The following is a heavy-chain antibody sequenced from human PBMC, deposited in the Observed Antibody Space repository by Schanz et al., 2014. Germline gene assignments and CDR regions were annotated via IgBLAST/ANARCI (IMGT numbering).Heavy chain of an antibody. D-gene: IGHD3-16*01. V-gene: IGHV3-66*01. J-gene: IGHJ4*02. Sequence: DVQLLESGGGLVQPGGSLRLSCAASGFTFSSYAMSWVRQAPGKGLEWVSIMFPGGNTYYADSVKGRFTISRDNSKNTLFLQMNSLRAEDTAVYYCARGTPFLCDYWGQGTLVTVSS. CDR2: MFPGGNT. CDR1: GFTFSSYA. CDR3: ARGTPFLCDY.